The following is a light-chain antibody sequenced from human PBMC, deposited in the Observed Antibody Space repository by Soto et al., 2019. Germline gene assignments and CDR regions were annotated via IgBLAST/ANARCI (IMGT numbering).Light chain of an antibody. J-gene: IGLJ2*01. Sequence: QAVVTQPPSASGTPGQRVTISCFGSSSNIGSNSVNWYQQLPGTAPKLLIYSSDQRPSGVPDRFSGSKSGTSASLAISGLRSEDEADYYCAAWDDSLSSGAFGGGTKLTVL. V-gene: IGLV1-47*02. CDR1: SSNIGSNS. CDR3: AAWDDSLSSGA. CDR2: SSD.